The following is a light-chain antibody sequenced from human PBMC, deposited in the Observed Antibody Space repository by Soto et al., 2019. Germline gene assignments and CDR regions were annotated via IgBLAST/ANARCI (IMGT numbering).Light chain of an antibody. CDR1: QSISSY. CDR3: QQSYSTPQLT. J-gene: IGKJ1*01. V-gene: IGKV1-39*01. CDR2: AAS. Sequence: DIQMTQSPSSLSASVGDRVTITCRASQSISSYLNWYQQKPGKAPKLLIYAASSLQSGVPSRFSGSGSGTDFPLTISSLQPENFATYYCQQSYSTPQLTFGQGTKVEIK.